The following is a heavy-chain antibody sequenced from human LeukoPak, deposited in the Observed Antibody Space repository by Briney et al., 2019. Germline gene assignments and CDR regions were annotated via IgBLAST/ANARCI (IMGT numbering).Heavy chain of an antibody. CDR2: SGST. Sequence: SETLSLTCTVSGASIKTYYWSSIRQPPGKGLEWIGHSGSTNYNPSLKSRVTISVDTSKNQFSLKLTSVTAADTAVYYCARHGNWNSRQYYFDYWGQGTLVTVSS. J-gene: IGHJ4*02. CDR1: GASIKTYY. V-gene: IGHV4-59*08. D-gene: IGHD1-7*01. CDR3: ARHGNWNSRQYYFDY.